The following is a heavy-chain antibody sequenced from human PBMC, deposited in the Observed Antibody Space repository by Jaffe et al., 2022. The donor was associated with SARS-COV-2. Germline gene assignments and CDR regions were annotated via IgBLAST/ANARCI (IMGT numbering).Heavy chain of an antibody. J-gene: IGHJ4*02. Sequence: EVQLVESGGGLVQPGGSLRLSCAASGFTFRKYAMAWVRQSPGKGLEWVSSITDGGGSTYYADSVKGRFTISRDNSKNTLYLQMHSLTAEDTAVFYCAKASGGTCYSALDYWGQGTLVTVSS. CDR1: GFTFRKYA. CDR2: ITDGGGST. D-gene: IGHD2-15*01. V-gene: IGHV3-23*04. CDR3: AKASGGTCYSALDY.